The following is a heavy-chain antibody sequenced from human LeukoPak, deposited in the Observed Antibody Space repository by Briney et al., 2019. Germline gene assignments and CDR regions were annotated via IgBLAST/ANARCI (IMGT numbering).Heavy chain of an antibody. J-gene: IGHJ4*02. Sequence: GGSLRLSCAASGFTFSSYGMHWVRQAPGKGLEWVAVISYDGSNKYYADSVKGRFTISRDNSKNTLYLQMNSLRAEETAVYYCAKAYYDFWSGYYRNWGQGTLVTVSS. CDR2: ISYDGSNK. CDR1: GFTFSSYG. V-gene: IGHV3-30*18. CDR3: AKAYYDFWSGYYRN. D-gene: IGHD3-3*01.